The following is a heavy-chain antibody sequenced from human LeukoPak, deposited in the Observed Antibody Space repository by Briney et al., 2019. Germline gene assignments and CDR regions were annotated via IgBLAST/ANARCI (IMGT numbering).Heavy chain of an antibody. D-gene: IGHD4-23*01. CDR2: IYYSGST. J-gene: IGHJ4*02. CDR1: GGSISSSSYY. V-gene: IGHV4-61*01. CDR3: ARDRDYDGYFDY. Sequence: SETLSLTCTVSGGSISSSSYYWGWIRQPPGKGLEWIGYIYYSGSTNYNPSLKSRVTISVDTSKNQFSLKLSSVTAADTAVYYCARDRDYDGYFDYWGQGTLVTVSS.